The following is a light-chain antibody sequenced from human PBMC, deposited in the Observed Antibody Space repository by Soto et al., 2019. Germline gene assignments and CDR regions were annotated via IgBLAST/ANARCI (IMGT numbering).Light chain of an antibody. CDR3: CSYAGDSTWV. V-gene: IGLV2-23*01. CDR2: EGS. CDR1: SSDVGIYNL. Sequence: QSVLTQPASVSGSPGQSITISCTATSSDVGIYNLVSWYQQHPGKAPKLVIYEGSKRPSGVSNRFSGSRSGNTASLTISGLQAEDEADYYCCSYAGDSTWVFGGGTQLTVL. J-gene: IGLJ3*02.